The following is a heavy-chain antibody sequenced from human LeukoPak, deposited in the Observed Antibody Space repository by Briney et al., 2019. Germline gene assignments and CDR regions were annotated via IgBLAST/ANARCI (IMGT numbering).Heavy chain of an antibody. CDR2: IIHSGST. V-gene: IGHV4-34*12. CDR1: GGSFSGYY. CDR3: AREGRGTQLWPPDY. Sequence: SETLSLTCAVYGGSFSGYYWTWIRQSPGKGLEWIGEIIHSGSTNYNPSLKSRVTTSVDTSKNQFSLNLNSVTAADTAIYYCAREGRGTQLWPPDYWGQGVLVTVSS. D-gene: IGHD5-18*01. J-gene: IGHJ4*02.